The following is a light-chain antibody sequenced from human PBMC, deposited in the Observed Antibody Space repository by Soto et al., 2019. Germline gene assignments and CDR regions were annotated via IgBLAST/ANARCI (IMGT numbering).Light chain of an antibody. J-gene: IGLJ3*02. CDR3: SSLTNTNSLEDWV. Sequence: QCLLTQPASVSGSSGQSITISCTGTISDVATYTLVSWYQQHPGRAPKLIIYEVDSRTSGISDRFSGSKSGNTASLTISGLQPEDEADYYCSSLTNTNSLEDWVFGGGTQLTVL. V-gene: IGLV2-14*02. CDR1: ISDVATYTL. CDR2: EVD.